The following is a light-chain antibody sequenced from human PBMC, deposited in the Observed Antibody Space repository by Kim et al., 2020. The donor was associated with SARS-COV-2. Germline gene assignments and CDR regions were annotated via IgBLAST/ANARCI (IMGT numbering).Light chain of an antibody. CDR1: SLRTYH. V-gene: IGLV3-19*01. CDR2: GKN. J-gene: IGLJ2*01. Sequence: SSELTQDPAVSVALGQTVRITCQGDSLRTYHATWYQQKPGQAPLLVIYGKNNRPSGIPDRFSGSSSGNTASLTITGTQAGDEADYYCNSRDSNDNVVFGG. CDR3: NSRDSNDNVV.